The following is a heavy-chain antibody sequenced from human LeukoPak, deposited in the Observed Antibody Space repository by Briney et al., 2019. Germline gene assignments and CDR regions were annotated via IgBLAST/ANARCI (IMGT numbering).Heavy chain of an antibody. Sequence: SETLSLTCTVSGGSISSSSYYWGWIRQPPGKGLEWIGSIYYSGSTYYNPSLKSRVTISVDTSKNQFSLKLSSVTAADTAVYYCARDGGGWSSGYYSSTAYWGQGTLVTVSS. J-gene: IGHJ4*02. CDR3: ARDGGGWSSGYYSSTAY. V-gene: IGHV4-39*07. CDR2: IYYSGST. D-gene: IGHD3-22*01. CDR1: GGSISSSSYY.